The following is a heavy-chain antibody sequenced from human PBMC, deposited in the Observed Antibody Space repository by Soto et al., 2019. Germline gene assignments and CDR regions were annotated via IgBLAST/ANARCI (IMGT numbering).Heavy chain of an antibody. J-gene: IGHJ4*02. D-gene: IGHD6-19*01. CDR2: ISSSSSYT. CDR1: GFTFSDYY. V-gene: IGHV3-11*06. CDR3: ARVLSGWPYYFDY. Sequence: QVQLVESGGGLVKPGGSLRLSCAASGFTFSDYYMSWIRQAPGKGLEWVSYISSSSSYTNYADSVKGRFTISRDNAKNSLYLQMNSLRAEDPAVYYCARVLSGWPYYFDYWGQGTLFTVSS.